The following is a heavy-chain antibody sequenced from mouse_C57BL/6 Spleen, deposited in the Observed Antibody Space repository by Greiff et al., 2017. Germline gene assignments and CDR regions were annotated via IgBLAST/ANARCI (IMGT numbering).Heavy chain of an antibody. CDR2: IWSGGST. CDR1: GFSLTSYG. D-gene: IGHD2-5*01. V-gene: IGHV2-2*01. Sequence: VKLMESGPGLVQPSQSLSITCTVSGFSLTSYGVHWVRQSPGKGLEWLGVIWSGGSTDYNAAFISRLSISKDNSKSQFFFKMNSLQADDTAIYYCASYSNYVWFAYWGQGTLVTVSA. CDR3: ASYSNYVWFAY. J-gene: IGHJ3*01.